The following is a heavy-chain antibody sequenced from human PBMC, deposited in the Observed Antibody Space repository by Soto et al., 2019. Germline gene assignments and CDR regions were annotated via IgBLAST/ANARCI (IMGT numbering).Heavy chain of an antibody. CDR2: INSDGSTT. J-gene: IGHJ4*02. V-gene: IGHV3-74*01. CDR3: ARGGQGRYYFDY. CDR1: GFAFSSYW. Sequence: EVHLVESGGGSVQPGGSLRLSCAGSGFAFSSYWIHWVRQVPGKGLVWVSRINSDGSTTSYADSVRGRFTISRDNAKDTLYLQMNSLRAEDTALYYCARGGQGRYYFDYWGQGTLVTVSS.